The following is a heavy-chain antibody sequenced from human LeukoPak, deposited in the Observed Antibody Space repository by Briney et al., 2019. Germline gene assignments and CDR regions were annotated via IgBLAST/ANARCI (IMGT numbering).Heavy chain of an antibody. V-gene: IGHV3-21*01. CDR1: GFTFSSYS. Sequence: SGGSLRLSCAASGFTFSSYSMTWVRQAPGKGLEWVSSISSSSSYIYYADSVKGRFTISRDNAKNSLYLQMNSLRAEDTAVYYCARDSYSSSSGFDYWGQGTLVTVSS. CDR2: ISSSSSYI. CDR3: ARDSYSSSSGFDY. J-gene: IGHJ4*02. D-gene: IGHD6-6*01.